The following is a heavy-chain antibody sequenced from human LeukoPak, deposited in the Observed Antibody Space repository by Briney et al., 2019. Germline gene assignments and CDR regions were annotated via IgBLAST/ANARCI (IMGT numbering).Heavy chain of an antibody. CDR2: ISWNSGSI. V-gene: IGHV3-9*01. J-gene: IGHJ4*02. CDR1: GFTFDDYA. D-gene: IGHD3-3*01. Sequence: GGSLRLSCAASGFTFDDYAMHWVRQAPGKGLEWVSGISWNSGSIGYADSVKGRFTISRDNAKNSLYLQMNSLRAEDTALYYCAKDPTSLTGVFWGGYYIVYWGQGTPVTVSS. CDR3: AKDPTSLTGVFWGGYYIVY.